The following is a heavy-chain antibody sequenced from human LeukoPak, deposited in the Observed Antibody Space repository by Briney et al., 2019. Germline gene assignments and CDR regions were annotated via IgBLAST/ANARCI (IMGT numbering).Heavy chain of an antibody. Sequence: GGSLRLSCAASGFTFSNYNMNWVRQAPGMGLEWVSSIGSSSSYIYYADSVKGRSTISRDNAKNSLYLQMNSLRAEDTAVYYCARDSSSYYWGQGTLVTVSS. D-gene: IGHD6-6*01. CDR3: ARDSSSYY. CDR1: GFTFSNYN. CDR2: IGSSSSYI. V-gene: IGHV3-21*01. J-gene: IGHJ4*02.